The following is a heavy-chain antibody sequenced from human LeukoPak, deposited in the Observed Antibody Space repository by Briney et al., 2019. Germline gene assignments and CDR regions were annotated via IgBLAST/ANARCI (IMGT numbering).Heavy chain of an antibody. V-gene: IGHV1-69*05. CDR1: GGTFSSYA. Sequence: ASVKVSCKASGGTFSSYAISWVRQAPGQGLEWMGGIIPIFGTANYAQKFQGRVTITTDESTSTAYMELSSLRSEDTAVYYCARDKTWYNWNAQGGWFDPWGQGTLVTVSS. CDR3: ARDKTWYNWNAQGGWFDP. D-gene: IGHD1-1*01. CDR2: IIPIFGTA. J-gene: IGHJ5*02.